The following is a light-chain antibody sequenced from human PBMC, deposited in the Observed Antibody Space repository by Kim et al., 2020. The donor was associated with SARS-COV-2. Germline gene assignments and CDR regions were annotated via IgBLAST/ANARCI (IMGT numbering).Light chain of an antibody. CDR2: GAS. V-gene: IGKV3-20*01. Sequence: EIVLTQSPGTLSLSPGERATLSCRASQTVSSSYLAWYQQKPGQAPRLLIYGASSRATGIPDGFSGSGSGTDFTLTISRLEPEDFAVYYCLQYGSSPWTFGQGTKVDIK. CDR3: LQYGSSPWT. J-gene: IGKJ1*01. CDR1: QTVSSSY.